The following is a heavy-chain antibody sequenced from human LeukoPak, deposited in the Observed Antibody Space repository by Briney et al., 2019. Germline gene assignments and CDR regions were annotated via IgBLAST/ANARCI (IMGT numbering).Heavy chain of an antibody. D-gene: IGHD3-10*02. Sequence: GGSLRLSCAASGFTFSSYGMSRVRQAPGKGLEWVSAISGSGGSTYYADSVKGRFTISRGNSKNSLYLQMNSLRAEDTAVYYCARGTMFPYYFDYWGQGTLVTVSS. CDR3: ARGTMFPYYFDY. V-gene: IGHV3-23*01. J-gene: IGHJ4*02. CDR2: ISGSGGST. CDR1: GFTFSSYG.